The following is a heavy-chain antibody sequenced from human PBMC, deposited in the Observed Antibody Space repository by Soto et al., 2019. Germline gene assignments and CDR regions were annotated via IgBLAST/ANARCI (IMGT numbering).Heavy chain of an antibody. Sequence: QVQLVQSGAEVKKPGSSVKVSCKASGGTFSPYGMNWVRQAPGQGLEWMGSIIPLYGTTNYAQTFHGRVTITADESTSTVYMDLRSLRSEDTAIYYCARGPRATVTSLDPWGQGTLVTVSS. J-gene: IGHJ5*02. V-gene: IGHV1-69*18. CDR3: ARGPRATVTSLDP. CDR2: IIPLYGTT. CDR1: GGTFSPYG. D-gene: IGHD4-17*01.